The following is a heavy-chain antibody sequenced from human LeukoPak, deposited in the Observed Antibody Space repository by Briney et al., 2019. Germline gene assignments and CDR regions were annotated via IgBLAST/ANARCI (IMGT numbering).Heavy chain of an antibody. CDR2: IYYSGST. D-gene: IGHD5-18*01. CDR3: ARDSDTAMVFDY. V-gene: IGHV4-39*07. J-gene: IGHJ4*02. CDR1: GGSISSGSYY. Sequence: SETLSLTCTVSGGSISSGSYYWGWIRQPPGKGLEWIGSIYYSGSTYYNPSLKSRVTISVDTSKNQFSLKLSSVTAADTAVYYCARDSDTAMVFDYWGQGTLVTVSS.